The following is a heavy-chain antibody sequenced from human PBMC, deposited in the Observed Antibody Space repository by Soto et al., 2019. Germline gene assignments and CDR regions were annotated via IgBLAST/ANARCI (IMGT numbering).Heavy chain of an antibody. Sequence: ASETLSLTCAVYGGSFSGYYWSWIRQPPWKGLEWIGEINHSGSTNYNPSLKSRVTISVDTSKNQFSLKLSSVTAADTAVYYCARAPPVGYYDFWSGSLYYFDYWGQGTLVTAPQ. V-gene: IGHV4-34*01. CDR3: ARAPPVGYYDFWSGSLYYFDY. J-gene: IGHJ4*02. D-gene: IGHD3-3*01. CDR2: INHSGST. CDR1: GGSFSGYY.